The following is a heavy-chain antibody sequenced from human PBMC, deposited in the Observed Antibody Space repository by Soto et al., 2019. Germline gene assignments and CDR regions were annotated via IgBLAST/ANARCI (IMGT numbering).Heavy chain of an antibody. CDR1: GFTFSSYA. Sequence: GGSLRLSCATSGFTFSSYALHWVRQAPGKGLEWVAVISYDGINKYYADSVKGRFTISGDSSRNTMYLQMNSLRAEDTAVYYCAISTRVVHGHTSRAKMYYYYYGMDVWGQGTTVTVSS. CDR2: ISYDGINK. J-gene: IGHJ6*02. CDR3: AISTRVVHGHTSRAKMYYYYYGMDV. V-gene: IGHV3-30-3*01. D-gene: IGHD3-10*01.